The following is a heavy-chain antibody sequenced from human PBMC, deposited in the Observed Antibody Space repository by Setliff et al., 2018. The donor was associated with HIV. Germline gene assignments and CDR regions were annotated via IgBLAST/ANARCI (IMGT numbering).Heavy chain of an antibody. CDR1: GGTFSSYA. Sequence: RASVKVSCKASGGTFSSYAISWVRQAPGQGLEWMGGIVPIFDTVNYAENFQGRVTITADESTSTAYMELSSLGSEDTAVYYFARDPLYIFGAYFYYGMDVWGQGTTVNVSS. D-gene: IGHD2-15*01. V-gene: IGHV1-69*13. J-gene: IGHJ6*02. CDR3: ARDPLYIFGAYFYYGMDV. CDR2: IVPIFDTV.